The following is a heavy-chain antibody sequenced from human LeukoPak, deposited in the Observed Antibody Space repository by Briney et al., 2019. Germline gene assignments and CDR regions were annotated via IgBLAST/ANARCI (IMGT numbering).Heavy chain of an antibody. CDR1: GFTFSSYA. J-gene: IGHJ4*02. D-gene: IGHD3-22*01. CDR3: ARSYSPVRFDSSGYPFDY. V-gene: IGHV3-30-3*01. Sequence: GGSLRLSCAASGFTFSSYAMHWVRQAPGKGLEWVAVISYDGSNKYYADSVKGRFTISRDNSKNTLYLQMNSLRAEDTAVYYCARSYSPVRFDSSGYPFDYWGQGTLVTVSS. CDR2: ISYDGSNK.